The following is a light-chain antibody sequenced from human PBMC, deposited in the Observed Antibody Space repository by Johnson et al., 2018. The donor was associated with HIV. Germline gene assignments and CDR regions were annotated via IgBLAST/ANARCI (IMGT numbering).Light chain of an antibody. CDR2: DNN. V-gene: IGLV1-51*01. J-gene: IGLJ1*01. Sequence: QSVLTQPPSVSAAPGQKVTISCSGSSSNIGTNYVSWYQQLPGTAPKLLIYDNNKRPSGIPDRFSGSKSGTSATLGITGLQTGDEADYYCGTWDSSLSAVDVFGTGTKVTVL. CDR1: SSNIGTNY. CDR3: GTWDSSLSAVDV.